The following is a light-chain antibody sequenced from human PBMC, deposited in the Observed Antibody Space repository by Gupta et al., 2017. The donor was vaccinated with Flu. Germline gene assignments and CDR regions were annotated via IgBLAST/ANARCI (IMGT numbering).Light chain of an antibody. CDR2: STS. CDR3: QQYESVPLA. CDR1: KDIRNS. V-gene: IGKV1-33*01. J-gene: IGKJ4*01. Sequence: DIRMTQSPSSLSASVGDRITITCQANKDIRNSLNWYQHKPGKAPELLVYSTSYLESGVPSRFSGSGSGTDFTFTISSVQPEDTATYYCQQYESVPLAFGGGTRLEIK.